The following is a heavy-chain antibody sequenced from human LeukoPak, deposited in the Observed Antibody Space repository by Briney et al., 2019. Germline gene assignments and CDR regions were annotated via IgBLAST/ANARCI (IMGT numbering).Heavy chain of an antibody. D-gene: IGHD6-13*01. V-gene: IGHV4-4*02. Sequence: SGTLSLTCAVSGGSISSSNWWSWVRQPPGKGLEWIGEIYHSGSTNNNPSLKSRVTISVDKSKNQFSLKLSSVTAADTAVYYCAREQGYIAAGLGYWGQGTLVTVSS. J-gene: IGHJ4*02. CDR2: IYHSGST. CDR3: AREQGYIAAGLGY. CDR1: GGSISSSNW.